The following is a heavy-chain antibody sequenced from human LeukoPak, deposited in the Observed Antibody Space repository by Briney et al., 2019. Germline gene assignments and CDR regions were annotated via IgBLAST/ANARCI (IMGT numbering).Heavy chain of an antibody. Sequence: ASVKVSCKASGYTFTSYAMHWVRQAPGQRLEWMGWINAGNGNTKYSQKFQGRVTITRDTPASTAYMELSSLRSEDTAVYYCASNYYGSGSPLVWGQGTLVTVSS. D-gene: IGHD3-10*01. J-gene: IGHJ4*02. V-gene: IGHV1-3*01. CDR1: GYTFTSYA. CDR2: INAGNGNT. CDR3: ASNYYGSGSPLV.